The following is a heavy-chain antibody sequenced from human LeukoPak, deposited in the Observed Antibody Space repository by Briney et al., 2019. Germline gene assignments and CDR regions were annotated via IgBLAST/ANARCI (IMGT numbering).Heavy chain of an antibody. Sequence: SETLSLTCAVYGGSFSGYQWSWIRQPPGKGLEWIGEINHSESTNYNPSLKSRVTISVDTSKSQFSLKLNAVTAADTAVYYCARRGNGLRFWPLCGQGTLVTVSS. CDR3: ARRGNGLRFWPL. J-gene: IGHJ4*02. CDR2: INHSEST. V-gene: IGHV4-34*01. CDR1: GGSFSGYQ. D-gene: IGHD3-3*01.